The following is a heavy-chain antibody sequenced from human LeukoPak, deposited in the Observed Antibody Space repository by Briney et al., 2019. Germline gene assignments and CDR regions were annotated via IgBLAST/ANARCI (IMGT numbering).Heavy chain of an antibody. Sequence: PGGSLRLSCAASGFTFNTYAMSWVRQAPGKGLEWVSAVGGGGASTYYADSVKGRFTVSRDNSKNMLYLQMNSLRAEDTAVYYCAKGNSYGPDGAFDIWGQGTMVTVSS. V-gene: IGHV3-23*01. D-gene: IGHD5-18*01. CDR2: VGGGGAST. J-gene: IGHJ3*02. CDR3: AKGNSYGPDGAFDI. CDR1: GFTFNTYA.